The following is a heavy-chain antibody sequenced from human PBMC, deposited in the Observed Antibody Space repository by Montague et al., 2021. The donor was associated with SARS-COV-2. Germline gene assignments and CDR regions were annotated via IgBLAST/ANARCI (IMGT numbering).Heavy chain of an antibody. Sequence: SLRLSCAASGFTFSSYGMHWVRQAPGKGLEWVAVIWYDGSNQYYADSVKGRFTISRDNSKNTLYLQMNSLRAEDTAVYYCARDREPEGIDYWGQGTLVTVSS. D-gene: IGHD1-14*01. CDR3: ARDREPEGIDY. J-gene: IGHJ4*02. V-gene: IGHV3-33*01. CDR1: GFTFSSYG. CDR2: IWYDGSNQ.